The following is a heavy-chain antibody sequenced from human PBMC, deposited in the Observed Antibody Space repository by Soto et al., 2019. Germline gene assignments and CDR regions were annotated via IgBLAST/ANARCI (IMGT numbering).Heavy chain of an antibody. J-gene: IGHJ6*02. V-gene: IGHV3-30*18. CDR1: GFTFSSYG. CDR2: ISYDGSNK. Sequence: QVQLVESGGGVVQPGRSLRLSCAASGFTFSSYGMHWVRQAPGKGLEWVAVISYDGSNKYYADSVKGRFTISRDNSKNRLYLQMNSLRAEDTAVYYCAKDRRITMVRSRYYYYYGMDVWGQGTTVTVSS. CDR3: AKDRRITMVRSRYYYYYGMDV. D-gene: IGHD3-10*01.